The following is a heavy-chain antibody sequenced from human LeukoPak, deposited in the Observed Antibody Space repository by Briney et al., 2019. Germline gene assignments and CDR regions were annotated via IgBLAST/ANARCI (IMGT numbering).Heavy chain of an antibody. CDR1: GFRFSNYG. J-gene: IGHJ6*02. V-gene: IGHV3-30*18. CDR2: LSYDGSKK. Sequence: GGSLRLSCAASGFRFSNYGMYWVRQAPGKGLEWLALLSYDGSKKYYADSVEGRLTISRDNSKNTLFLQMSSLRPEDTALYYCAKEWLWEGFYYGPNVWGQGTTVTVSS. D-gene: IGHD1-26*01. CDR3: AKEWLWEGFYYGPNV.